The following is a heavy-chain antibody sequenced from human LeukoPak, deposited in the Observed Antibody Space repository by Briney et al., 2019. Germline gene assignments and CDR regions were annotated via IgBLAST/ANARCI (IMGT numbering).Heavy chain of an antibody. CDR2: INPNSGGT. CDR1: GYTFTGYY. Sequence: ASVKVSCKASGYTFTGYYMHWVRQAPGQGLEWMGWINPNSGGTNYAQKSQGRVTMTRDTSISTAYMELSRLRSDDTAVYYCARDQVVPAAMNYYYYGMDVWSQGTTVTVSS. D-gene: IGHD2-2*01. J-gene: IGHJ6*02. V-gene: IGHV1-2*02. CDR3: ARDQVVPAAMNYYYYGMDV.